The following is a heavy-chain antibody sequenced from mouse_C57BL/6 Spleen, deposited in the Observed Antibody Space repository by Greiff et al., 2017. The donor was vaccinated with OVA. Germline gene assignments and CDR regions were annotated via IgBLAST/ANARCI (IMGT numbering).Heavy chain of an antibody. Sequence: VKLMESGAELARPGASVKLSCKASGYTFTSYGISWVKQRTGQGLEWIGEIYPRSGNPYYNEKFKGKATLTADKSSSTAYMELRSLTSEDSAVYFCAYDYDVAMDYWGQGTSVTVSS. J-gene: IGHJ4*01. CDR3: AYDYDVAMDY. CDR1: GYTFTSYG. D-gene: IGHD2-4*01. CDR2: IYPRSGNP. V-gene: IGHV1-81*01.